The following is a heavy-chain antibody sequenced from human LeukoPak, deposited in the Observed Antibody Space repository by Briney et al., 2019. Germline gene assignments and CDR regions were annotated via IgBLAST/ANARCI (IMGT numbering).Heavy chain of an antibody. CDR2: INPNSGGT. CDR1: GYTFTGYY. V-gene: IGHV1-2*02. Sequence: VASVTVSCKASGYTFTGYYMHWVRQAPGHGIEWMGWINPNSGGTNYAQKFQGRVTMTRDTSISTPYIELSRLRSDDTAMYYCARVSVVPAGFDPWGQGTLVTVSS. J-gene: IGHJ5*02. CDR3: ARVSVVPAGFDP. D-gene: IGHD2-2*01.